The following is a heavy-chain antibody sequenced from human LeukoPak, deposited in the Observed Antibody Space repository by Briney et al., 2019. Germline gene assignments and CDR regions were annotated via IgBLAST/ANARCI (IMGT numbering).Heavy chain of an antibody. D-gene: IGHD6-19*01. J-gene: IGHJ5*02. CDR3: VRDPKSAVAADWFDP. Sequence: SETLSLTCTVSGDSISSSTYYWGWIRQPPGKGLEWIGSIYYNGRTYYSPSLKSRVTISIDTSNQFSLRLDSVTAADTAVYYCVRDPKSAVAADWFDPWGQGTLVTVSS. V-gene: IGHV4-39*07. CDR1: GDSISSSTYY. CDR2: IYYNGRT.